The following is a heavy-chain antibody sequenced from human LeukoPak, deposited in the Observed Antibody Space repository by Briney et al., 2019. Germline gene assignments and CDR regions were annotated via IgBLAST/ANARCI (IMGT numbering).Heavy chain of an antibody. Sequence: PSQTLSLTCTVSGGSISSGSYYWSWIRQPAGKGLEWIGRIYTSGSTNYNPSLDSRVTISRDTSKNQLSLTLTSVTAADTAVYYCARSSYDSLTGYYFLDYWGQGIPVTVSS. CDR3: ARSSYDSLTGYYFLDY. J-gene: IGHJ4*02. CDR2: IYTSGST. CDR1: GGSISSGSYY. V-gene: IGHV4-61*02. D-gene: IGHD3-9*01.